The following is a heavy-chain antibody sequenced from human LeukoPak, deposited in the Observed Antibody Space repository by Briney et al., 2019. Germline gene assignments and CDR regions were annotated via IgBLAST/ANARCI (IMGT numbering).Heavy chain of an antibody. CDR3: ARRVTGRGTYYFDY. D-gene: IGHD3-16*01. CDR2: IYYSGST. V-gene: IGHV4-59*08. CDR1: GGSISSYY. J-gene: IGHJ4*02. Sequence: SATLSLTCTVSGGSISSYYWSWIRQPPGKGLEWSGYIYYSGSTNYNPSLKSRVTISVDTSKNQFSLKLNSVTAADTAVYYCARRVTGRGTYYFDYWGQGTLVTVSS.